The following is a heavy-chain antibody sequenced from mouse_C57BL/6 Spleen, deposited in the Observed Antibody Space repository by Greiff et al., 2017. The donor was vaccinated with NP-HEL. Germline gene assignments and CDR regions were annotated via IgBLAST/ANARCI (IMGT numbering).Heavy chain of an antibody. V-gene: IGHV1-64*01. J-gene: IGHJ3*01. D-gene: IGHD2-4*01. CDR3: ARPSYDYSWFAY. Sequence: QVQLQQPGAELVKPGASVKLSCKASGYTFTSYWMHWVKQRPGQGLEWIGMIHPNSGSTNYNEKFKSKATLTVDKSSSTAYMQLSSLTSEDSAVYYCARPSYDYSWFAYWGQGTLVTVSA. CDR1: GYTFTSYW. CDR2: IHPNSGST.